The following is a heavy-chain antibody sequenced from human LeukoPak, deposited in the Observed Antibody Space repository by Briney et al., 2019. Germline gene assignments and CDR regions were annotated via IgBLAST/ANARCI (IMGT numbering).Heavy chain of an antibody. CDR2: IIPIFGTA. J-gene: IGHJ5*02. CDR3: ARVGGYDSSGYYYGWFDP. V-gene: IGHV1-69*05. CDR1: GGTFSRYA. Sequence: GASVKVSCKASGGTFSRYAISWVRRAPGQGLEWMGGIIPIFGTANYAQKFQGRVTITTDESTSTAYMELSSLRSEDTAVYYCARVGGYDSSGYYYGWFDPWGQGTLVTVSS. D-gene: IGHD3-22*01.